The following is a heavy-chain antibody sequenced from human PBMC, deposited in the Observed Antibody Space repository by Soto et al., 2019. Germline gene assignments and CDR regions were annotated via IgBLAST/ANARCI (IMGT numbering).Heavy chain of an antibody. CDR3: ARDPGPCGDYWYVDL. V-gene: IGHV1-69*08. CDR2: IIPILGIA. J-gene: IGHJ2*01. CDR1: GGTFSSYT. Sequence: QVQLVQSGAEVKKPGSSVKVSCKASGGTFSSYTISWVRQAPGQGLEWMGRIIPILGIANYAQKFQGRVTIXXYXSXATAYMELSRLRSEDTAVYYCARDPGPCGDYWYVDLWGRGTLVTVSS. D-gene: IGHD4-17*01.